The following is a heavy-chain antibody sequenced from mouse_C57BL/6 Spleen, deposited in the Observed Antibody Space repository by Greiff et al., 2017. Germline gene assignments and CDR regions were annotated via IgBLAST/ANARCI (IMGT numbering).Heavy chain of an antibody. Sequence: QVQLQQSGAELVKPGASVKLSCKASGYTFTSYWMHWVKQRPGQGLEWIGMIHPNSGSTNYNEKFKSKASLTVDKSSSTAYMQLSSLTSEDSAVYYCARYFDGYFDYWGQGTTRTVSS. CDR3: ARYFDGYFDY. CDR2: IHPNSGST. D-gene: IGHD2-3*01. V-gene: IGHV1-64*01. J-gene: IGHJ2*01. CDR1: GYTFTSYW.